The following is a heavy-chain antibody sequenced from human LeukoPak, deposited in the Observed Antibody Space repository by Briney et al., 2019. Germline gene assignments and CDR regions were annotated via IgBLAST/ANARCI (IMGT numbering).Heavy chain of an antibody. CDR2: IDEHGRER. CDR3: ARWLGAIAWPYYFDY. Sequence: AGGSLRLSCAASGFTFSSFWMSWVRQAPGKGLEWLANIDEHGRERYYVDSVKGRFTISRDNARNSLYLQMNSLRAEDTAVYYCARWLGAIAWPYYFDYWGQGTLVTVSS. CDR1: GFTFSSFW. J-gene: IGHJ4*02. D-gene: IGHD3-16*02. V-gene: IGHV3-7*01.